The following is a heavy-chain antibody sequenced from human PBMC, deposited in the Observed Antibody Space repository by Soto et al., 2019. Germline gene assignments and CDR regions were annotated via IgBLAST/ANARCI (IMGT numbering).Heavy chain of an antibody. Sequence: GASVKVSCKASGYTFTSWDVYWVRQAAGQGLEWMGYMNPRSGNTGYEQKFQGRVTMTRDTSISTAYLQWSSLKASDTAIYFCALNVAAAGSGFDPWGQGTLVTVSS. V-gene: IGHV1-8*01. D-gene: IGHD6-13*01. CDR3: ALNVAAAGSGFDP. CDR2: MNPRSGNT. CDR1: GYTFTSWD. J-gene: IGHJ5*02.